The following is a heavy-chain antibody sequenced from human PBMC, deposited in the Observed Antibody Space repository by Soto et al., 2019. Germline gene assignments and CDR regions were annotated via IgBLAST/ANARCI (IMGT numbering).Heavy chain of an antibody. CDR2: INTNTGNP. CDR1: GYTFTSYA. CDR3: ARDPPNDFWSGCYRPYYYGMDV. V-gene: IGHV7-4-1*01. D-gene: IGHD3-3*01. J-gene: IGHJ6*02. Sequence: GASVKVSCKASGYTFTSYAMNWVRQAPGQGLEWMGWINTNTGNPTYAQGFTGRFVFSLDTSVSTAYLQICSLKAEDTAVYYCARDPPNDFWSGCYRPYYYGMDVWGQGTTVTVSS.